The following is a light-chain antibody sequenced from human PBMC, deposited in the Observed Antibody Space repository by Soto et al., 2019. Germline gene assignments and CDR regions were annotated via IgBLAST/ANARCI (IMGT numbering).Light chain of an antibody. CDR1: QSVSSY. CDR3: QQYSKWPLT. CDR2: GAS. Sequence: EIVLTQSPATLSLSPGERITLSCRASQSVSSYLAWYQQKPGQAPRLLIYGASTGATGIPARFSGSGSGTEFILTISSLQSEDFAVYYCQQYSKWPLTFGGGTKVGIK. J-gene: IGKJ4*01. V-gene: IGKV3-15*01.